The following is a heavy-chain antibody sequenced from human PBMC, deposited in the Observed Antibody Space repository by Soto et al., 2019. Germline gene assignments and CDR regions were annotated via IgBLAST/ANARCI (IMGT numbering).Heavy chain of an antibody. Sequence: QVQLVESGGGVVQPGRSLRLSCAASGFTFSNYGMHWVRQAPGKGLEWVTIMSYDGNNKFYADSVKVLFSISRDNSKITLYLQLDILRAEDTSFYYCAKDVCCGTTGCLRNIVQYWGQGTLVTVSS. CDR3: AKDVCCGTTGCLRNIVQY. CDR1: GFTFSNYG. J-gene: IGHJ4*02. CDR2: MSYDGNNK. D-gene: IGHD2-2*01. V-gene: IGHV3-30*18.